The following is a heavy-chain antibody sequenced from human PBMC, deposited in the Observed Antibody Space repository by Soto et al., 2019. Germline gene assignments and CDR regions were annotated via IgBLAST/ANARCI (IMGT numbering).Heavy chain of an antibody. J-gene: IGHJ3*02. CDR3: ARDHGIWFGELLYAFDI. D-gene: IGHD3-10*01. V-gene: IGHV3-33*08. CDR1: GFTFSSYA. Sequence: QVQLVESGGGVVQPGRSLRLSCAASGFTFSSYAMHWVRQAPGKGLEWVAVIWYDGSNKYYADSVKGRFTISRDNSKNTLYLQMNSLRAEDTAVYYCARDHGIWFGELLYAFDIWGQGTMVTVSS. CDR2: IWYDGSNK.